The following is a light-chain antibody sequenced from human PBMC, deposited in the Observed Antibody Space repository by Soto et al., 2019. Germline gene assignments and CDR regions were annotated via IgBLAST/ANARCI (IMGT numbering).Light chain of an antibody. CDR3: AGWDDSLNGLYV. J-gene: IGLJ1*01. CDR1: SSNIGSNT. V-gene: IGLV1-44*01. Sequence: QSVLTQPPSASGTPGQRVTISCSGSSSNIGSNTVNWYQQLPGTAPKLLIYNNNQRPSGVPDRFSGSKSGTSASLAISGLQSEDEADYYCAGWDDSLNGLYVFGTGTKLTVL. CDR2: NNN.